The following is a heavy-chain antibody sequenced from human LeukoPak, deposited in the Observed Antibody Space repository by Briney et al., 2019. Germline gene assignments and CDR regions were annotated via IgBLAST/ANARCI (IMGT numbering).Heavy chain of an antibody. CDR3: AGEKDIVATQDY. Sequence: ASVKVSCKASGYTFTSYGISWVRQAPGQGLEWVGWISAYNGNTNYAQKLQGRVTMTTDTSTSTAYMELRSLRSDDTAVYYCAGEKDIVATQDYWGQGTLVTVSS. D-gene: IGHD5-12*01. V-gene: IGHV1-18*01. J-gene: IGHJ4*02. CDR2: ISAYNGNT. CDR1: GYTFTSYG.